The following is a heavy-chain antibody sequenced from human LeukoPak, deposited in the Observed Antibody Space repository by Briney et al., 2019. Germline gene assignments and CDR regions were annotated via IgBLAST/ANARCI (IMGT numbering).Heavy chain of an antibody. Sequence: ASVKVSCKASGGTFSSYAISWVRQAPGQGLEWMGGIIPIFGTANYAQKFQGRVTIITDESTSTAYMELSSLRSEDTAVYYCAREYSYGPQYFDYWGQGTLVTVSS. D-gene: IGHD5-18*01. J-gene: IGHJ4*02. CDR3: AREYSYGPQYFDY. CDR1: GGTFSSYA. V-gene: IGHV1-69*05. CDR2: IIPIFGTA.